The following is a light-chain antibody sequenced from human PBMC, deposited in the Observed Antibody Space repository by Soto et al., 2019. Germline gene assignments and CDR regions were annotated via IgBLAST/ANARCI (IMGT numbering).Light chain of an antibody. Sequence: EIVMTQSPDTLSVSPGERATLSCRASQSVSSNLAWYQQKPGQAPRLLIYSASTRATGIPTGFSGSGSGTEFTLTIGSLQSEDFAIYYCQQYHNWPLTLGGGTKVDIK. V-gene: IGKV3-15*01. CDR2: SAS. CDR1: QSVSSN. J-gene: IGKJ4*01. CDR3: QQYHNWPLT.